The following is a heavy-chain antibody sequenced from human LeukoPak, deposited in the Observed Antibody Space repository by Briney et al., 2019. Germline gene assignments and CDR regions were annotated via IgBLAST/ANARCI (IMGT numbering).Heavy chain of an antibody. CDR1: GYTFTSYG. CDR3: ARDLGIAVAGTSGY. J-gene: IGHJ4*02. Sequence: RASVTVSCKASGYTFTSYGISWVRQAPGQGLEWMGWISAYNGNTNYAQKLQGRVTMTTDTSTRTAYMELRSLRSDDTAVYYCARDLGIAVAGTSGYWGQGTLVTVSS. V-gene: IGHV1-18*01. D-gene: IGHD6-19*01. CDR2: ISAYNGNT.